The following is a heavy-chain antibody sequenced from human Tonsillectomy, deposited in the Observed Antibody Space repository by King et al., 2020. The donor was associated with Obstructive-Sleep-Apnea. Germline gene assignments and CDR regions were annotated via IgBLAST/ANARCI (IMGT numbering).Heavy chain of an antibody. D-gene: IGHD2-15*01. CDR3: ARDRRYCSGGSCYGSYYYYGMDV. CDR1: GFTFSSYW. J-gene: IGHJ6*02. V-gene: IGHV3-74*01. CDR2: INSDGSST. Sequence: VQLVESGGGLVLPGGSLRLSCAASGFTFSSYWMHWVRQAPGKGLVWVSRINSDGSSTSYADSVKGRFTISRDNAKNTLYLQMNSLRAEDTAVYYCARDRRYCSGGSCYGSYYYYGMDVWGQGTTVTVSS.